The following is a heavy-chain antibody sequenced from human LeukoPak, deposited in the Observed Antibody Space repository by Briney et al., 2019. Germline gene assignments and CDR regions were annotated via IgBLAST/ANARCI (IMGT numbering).Heavy chain of an antibody. V-gene: IGHV4-34*01. Sequence: TSETLSLTCAVYGGSFSGYYWSWIRQPPGKGLEWIGEINHSGSTNYNPSLKSRVTISVDTSKNQFSLKLSSVTAADTAVYCCARRMVVPRRAWYFDLWGRGTLVTVSS. CDR2: INHSGST. CDR3: ARRMVVPRRAWYFDL. J-gene: IGHJ2*01. CDR1: GGSFSGYY. D-gene: IGHD2-15*01.